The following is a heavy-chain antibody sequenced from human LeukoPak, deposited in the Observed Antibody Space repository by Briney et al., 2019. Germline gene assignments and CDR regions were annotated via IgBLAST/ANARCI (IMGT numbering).Heavy chain of an antibody. Sequence: ASVKVSCKASGYTFTGYYMHWVRQAPGQGLEWMGRINPNSGGTNYAQKFQGRVTMTRDTSISTAYMELSRLRSDDTAVYYCARDRDYYDSGGYDYWGQGTLVTVSS. V-gene: IGHV1-2*06. D-gene: IGHD3-22*01. CDR3: ARDRDYYDSGGYDY. J-gene: IGHJ4*02. CDR1: GYTFTGYY. CDR2: INPNSGGT.